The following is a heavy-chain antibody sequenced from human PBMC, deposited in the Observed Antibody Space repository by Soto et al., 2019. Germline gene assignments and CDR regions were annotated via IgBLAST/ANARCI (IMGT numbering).Heavy chain of an antibody. CDR2: INAGNGNT. Sequence: QVQLVQSGAEVKKPGASVKVSCKASGYTFTSYAMHWVRQAPGQRLEWMGWINAGNGNTKYSQKFQGRVTITRDTSASTAYMELSSLRSEDTAVYYCARGRGVGLYYYYYIDVWGKGTTVTVSS. CDR3: ARGRGVGLYYYYYIDV. CDR1: GYTFTSYA. V-gene: IGHV1-3*01. J-gene: IGHJ6*03. D-gene: IGHD2-15*01.